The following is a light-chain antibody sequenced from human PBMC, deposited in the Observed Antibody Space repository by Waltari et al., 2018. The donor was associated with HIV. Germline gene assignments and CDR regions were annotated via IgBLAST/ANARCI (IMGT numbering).Light chain of an antibody. V-gene: IGKV3-11*01. CDR1: QSVSSS. J-gene: IGKJ2*01. Sequence: EIVLTQSPATLSLSPGDRATLSCRASQSVSSSLAWYQQKPGQAPRLLIYDASNRATVIPARFSGSGSGTDFTLTINSLEPEDFVVYYCQQRYKWPRTFGQGTKLEIK. CDR3: QQRYKWPRT. CDR2: DAS.